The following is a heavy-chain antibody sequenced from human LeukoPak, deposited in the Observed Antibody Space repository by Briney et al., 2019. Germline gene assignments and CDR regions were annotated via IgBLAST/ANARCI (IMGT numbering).Heavy chain of an antibody. Sequence: GGSLRLSCAASGFTFSSYAMSWVRQAPGKGLEWVSYISSSSSTIYYADSVKGRFTISRDNAKNSLYLQMNSLRAEDTAVYYCARDWYFSDSPWGQGTLVTVSS. CDR3: ARDWYFSDSP. CDR1: GFTFSSYA. V-gene: IGHV3-48*01. D-gene: IGHD6-13*01. CDR2: ISSSSSTI. J-gene: IGHJ5*02.